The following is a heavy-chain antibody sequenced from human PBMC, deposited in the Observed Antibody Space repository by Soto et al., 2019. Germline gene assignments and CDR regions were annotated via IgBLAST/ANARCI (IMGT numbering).Heavy chain of an antibody. Sequence: SETLSLTCTVSGGSISSSSYYWGWIRQPPGKGLEWIGSIYYSGSTYYNPSLKSRVTISVDTSKNQFSLKLSSVTAADTAVYYCARDLAGASVWFDPWGQGTLVTVSS. V-gene: IGHV4-39*07. CDR1: GGSISSSSYY. D-gene: IGHD3-10*01. CDR3: ARDLAGASVWFDP. CDR2: IYYSGST. J-gene: IGHJ5*02.